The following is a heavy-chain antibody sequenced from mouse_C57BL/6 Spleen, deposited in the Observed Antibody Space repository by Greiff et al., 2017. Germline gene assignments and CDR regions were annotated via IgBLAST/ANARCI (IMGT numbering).Heavy chain of an antibody. V-gene: IGHV2-9-1*01. CDR2: IWTGGGT. D-gene: IGHD1-2*01. J-gene: IGHJ2*01. CDR3: ARMTAPYYFDY. Sequence: VMLVESGPGLVAPSQSLSITCTVSGFSLTSYAISWVRQPPGKGLEWLGVIWTGGGTHYNSALKSRLSISKDNSKSQVFLKMNSLQTDDTARDYCARMTAPYYFDYWGQGTTLTVSS. CDR1: GFSLTSYA.